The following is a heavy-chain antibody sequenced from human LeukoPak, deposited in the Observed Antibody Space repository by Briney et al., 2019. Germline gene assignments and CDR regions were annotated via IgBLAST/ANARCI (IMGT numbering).Heavy chain of an antibody. CDR2: ISSSSSYI. D-gene: IGHD6-19*01. Sequence: PGGSLRLSCAASGFTFSSYAMHWVRQAPGKGLEWVSSISSSSSYIYYADSVKGRFTISRDNAKNSLYLQMNSLRAEDTAVYYRARDYIAVALNDYWGQGTLVTVSS. CDR3: ARDYIAVALNDY. J-gene: IGHJ4*02. CDR1: GFTFSSYA. V-gene: IGHV3-21*01.